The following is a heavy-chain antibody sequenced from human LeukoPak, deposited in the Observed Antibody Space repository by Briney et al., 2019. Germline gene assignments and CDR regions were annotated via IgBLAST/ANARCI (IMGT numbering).Heavy chain of an antibody. CDR2: IHYSGST. Sequence: PSETLSLTCAVYGGSFSGHYWSWLRQPPGKGLEWIGYIHYSGSTNYNPSLMSRVTISGDPSKNQFSLTLTSVTAADTAVYYCARGGHFTNGWYWYFDLWGRGTLVTVS. V-gene: IGHV4-59*11. D-gene: IGHD2-8*01. J-gene: IGHJ2*01. CDR3: ARGGHFTNGWYWYFDL. CDR1: GGSFSGHY.